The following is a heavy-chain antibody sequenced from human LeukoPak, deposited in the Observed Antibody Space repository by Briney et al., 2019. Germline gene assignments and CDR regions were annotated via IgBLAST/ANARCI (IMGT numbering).Heavy chain of an antibody. CDR3: AKGDYGDYRPPPDY. D-gene: IGHD4-17*01. J-gene: IGHJ4*02. Sequence: GRSLRLSCAASGFTFSTYAMSWVRQAPGKGLEWVSGISAGGGSTYYADSVKGRFTISRDNSKNTLYLQMNSLRAEDTAVYYCAKGDYGDYRPPPDYWGQGTLVTVSS. CDR2: ISAGGGST. CDR1: GFTFSTYA. V-gene: IGHV3-23*01.